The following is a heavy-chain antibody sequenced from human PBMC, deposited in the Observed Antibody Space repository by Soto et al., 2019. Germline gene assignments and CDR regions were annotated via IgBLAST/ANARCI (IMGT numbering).Heavy chain of an antibody. D-gene: IGHD6-13*01. CDR2: ISSSSSYI. V-gene: IGHV3-21*01. CDR3: ARDGYSSSSHYYGTDV. J-gene: IGHJ6*02. Sequence: EVQLVESGGGLVKPGGSLRLSCAASGFTFSSYSMNWVRQAPGKGLEWVSSISSSSSYIYYADSVKGRFTISRDNAKNSLYLQMNSLRAEDTAVYYCARDGYSSSSHYYGTDVWGQGTTVTVSS. CDR1: GFTFSSYS.